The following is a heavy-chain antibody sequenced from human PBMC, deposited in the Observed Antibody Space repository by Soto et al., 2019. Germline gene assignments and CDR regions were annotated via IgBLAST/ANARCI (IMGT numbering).Heavy chain of an antibody. V-gene: IGHV3-33*01. Sequence: GGSLRLSCAASGFTFSSYGMHWVRQAPGKGLEWVAVIWYDGSNKYYADSVKGRFTISRDNSKNTLYLQMNSLRAEDTAVYYCAREGKPQKLAARRFYYGMDVWGQGTTVTVSS. CDR2: IWYDGSNK. D-gene: IGHD6-6*01. CDR1: GFTFSSYG. CDR3: AREGKPQKLAARRFYYGMDV. J-gene: IGHJ6*02.